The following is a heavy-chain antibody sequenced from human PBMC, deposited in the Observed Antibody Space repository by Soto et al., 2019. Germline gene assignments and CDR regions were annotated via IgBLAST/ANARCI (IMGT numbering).Heavy chain of an antibody. CDR1: GFTFSSYA. J-gene: IGHJ3*02. CDR3: ARDVQSITIFGVVAGAFDI. V-gene: IGHV3-33*08. D-gene: IGHD3-3*01. CDR2: IWYDGSNK. Sequence: PGGSLRLSCSASGFTFSSYAMSWVRQAPGKGLEWVAVIWYDGSNKYYADSVKGRFTISRDNSKNTLYLQMNSLRAEDTAVYYCARDVQSITIFGVVAGAFDIWGQGTMVTVSS.